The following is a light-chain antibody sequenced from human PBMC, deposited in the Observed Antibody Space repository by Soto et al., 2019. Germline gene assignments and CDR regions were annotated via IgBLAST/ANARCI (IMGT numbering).Light chain of an antibody. Sequence: QSALTQPASVSGSPGQSITISCTGTSSDVGSYNLVSWYQHHPGKAPKLLIYEATNRPSGVSDRVSGSRSGNTASLTISGLQAEDEADYYCCSYAGSNNFVFGGGTKLTVL. J-gene: IGLJ2*01. CDR2: EAT. V-gene: IGLV2-23*02. CDR1: SSDVGSYNL. CDR3: CSYAGSNNFV.